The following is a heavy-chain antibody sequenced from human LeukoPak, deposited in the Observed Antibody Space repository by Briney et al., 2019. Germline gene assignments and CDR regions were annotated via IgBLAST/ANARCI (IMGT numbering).Heavy chain of an antibody. V-gene: IGHV1-18*01. CDR2: ISAYNGNT. CDR1: GYTFTSYG. J-gene: IGHJ6*04. D-gene: IGHD6-13*01. CDR3: AREGAMIAAAGMDV. Sequence: ASVKVSCKASGYTFTSYGISWVRQAPGRGLEWMGWISAYNGNTNYAQKLQGRVTMTTDTSTSTAYMELRSLRSDDTAVYYCAREGAMIAAAGMDVWGKGTTVTVSS.